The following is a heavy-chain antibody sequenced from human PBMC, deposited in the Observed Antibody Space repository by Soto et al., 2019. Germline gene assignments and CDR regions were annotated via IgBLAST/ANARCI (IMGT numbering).Heavy chain of an antibody. D-gene: IGHD2-15*01. CDR3: AKGGEGYCSGTGSLYHMDA. J-gene: IGHJ6*03. V-gene: IGHV3-23*01. CDR2: ISDSGST. CDR1: GFTFSSYA. Sequence: EVQLLESGGGLVQPGGSRRLSCAASGFTFSSYAMSCVRQAPGKGLEWVSTISDSGSTYYADSVKGRFTISRDISKNTLYVEMCSLRAEDTAVYYCAKGGEGYCSGTGSLYHMDAWGKGTTVTVSS.